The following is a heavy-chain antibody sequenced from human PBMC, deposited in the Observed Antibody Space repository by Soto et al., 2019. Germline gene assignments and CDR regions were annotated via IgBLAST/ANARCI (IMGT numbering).Heavy chain of an antibody. Sequence: QAQVVQSGAEVRKPGSSVKLSCKASEGTFNSYAIAWVRQAPGQGLEWMGGIIPYYTTLNYAQKFQDRVTIPADDSTNTVYMELSSLSSDDTAVYFCASGASRWYPSCFASWAQGTLVTVSS. D-gene: IGHD6-13*01. V-gene: IGHV1-69*01. J-gene: IGHJ4*02. CDR3: ASGASRWYPSCFAS. CDR1: EGTFNSYA. CDR2: IIPYYTTL.